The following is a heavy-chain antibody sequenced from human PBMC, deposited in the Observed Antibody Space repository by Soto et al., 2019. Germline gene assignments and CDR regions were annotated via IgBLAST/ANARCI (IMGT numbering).Heavy chain of an antibody. CDR3: ARKYSSSSEIDY. D-gene: IGHD6-6*01. CDR2: IYYSGST. Sequence: SETLSLTCTVSGGSISSSSYYWGWIRQPPGKGLEWIGSIYYSGSTYYNPSLKSRVTISVDTSKNQFSLKLSSVTAADTAVYYCARKYSSSSEIDYLGRGTLVTVSS. V-gene: IGHV4-39*01. CDR1: GGSISSSSYY. J-gene: IGHJ4*02.